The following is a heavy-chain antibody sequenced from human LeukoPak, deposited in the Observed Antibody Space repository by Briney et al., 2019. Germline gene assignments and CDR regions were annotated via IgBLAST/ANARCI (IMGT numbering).Heavy chain of an antibody. V-gene: IGHV3-23*01. J-gene: IGHJ4*02. CDR1: GFTFSSYS. CDR2: ISGSGDTT. Sequence: GGSLRLSCAASGFTFSSYSMNWVRQAPGEGLEWVSGISGSGDTTYYADSVKGRFTVSRDNSKNTLYLQVNSLKAEDTATYYCAKGRSDSSSWYAGSHWGQGTLVTVSS. CDR3: AKGRSDSSSWYAGSH. D-gene: IGHD6-13*01.